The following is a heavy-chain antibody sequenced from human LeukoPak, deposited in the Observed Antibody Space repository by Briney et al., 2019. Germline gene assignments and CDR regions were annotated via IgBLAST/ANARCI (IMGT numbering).Heavy chain of an antibody. D-gene: IGHD6-13*01. CDR3: ARVYGSRSYVDY. CDR1: GFTFSNYW. V-gene: IGHV3-7*05. CDR2: IKEDGSEK. Sequence: GGALRLSCAASGFTFSNYWMNWVRQAPGKGLEWVANIKEDGSEKYHVDSVKGRFTISRDNAKNSLYLQMNSLRADDTAVFYCARVYGSRSYVDYWGQGTLVTVSS. J-gene: IGHJ4*02.